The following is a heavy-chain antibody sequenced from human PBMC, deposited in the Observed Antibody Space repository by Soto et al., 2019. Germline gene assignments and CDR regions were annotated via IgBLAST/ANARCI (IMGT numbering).Heavy chain of an antibody. Sequence: SQTLSLTCAISGDRVSSNSAAWNWIRQSPSRGLEWLGRTYYRSKWYNDYAVSVKSRITINPDTSKNQFSLQLNSVTPEETAVYYCARISYGSGSYGLGYNWFDPWGQGTLVTVSS. V-gene: IGHV6-1*01. CDR2: TYYRSKWYN. J-gene: IGHJ5*02. CDR1: GDRVSSNSAA. D-gene: IGHD3-10*01. CDR3: ARISYGSGSYGLGYNWFDP.